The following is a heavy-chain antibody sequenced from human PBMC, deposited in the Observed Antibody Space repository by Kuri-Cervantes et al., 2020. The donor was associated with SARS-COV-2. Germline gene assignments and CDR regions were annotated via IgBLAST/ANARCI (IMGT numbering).Heavy chain of an antibody. CDR2: ISYDGSNK. V-gene: IGHV3-30-3*01. D-gene: IGHD1-26*01. CDR3: ARAGGGSYYGWFDP. CDR1: GFTFSSYA. J-gene: IGHJ5*02. Sequence: GESLKISCAASGFTFSSYAIHWVRQAPGKGLEWVAVISYDGSNKYYADSVKGRFTVSGDNSKNTLYLQMNSLRAEDTAVYYRARAGGGSYYGWFDPWGQGTLVTVSS.